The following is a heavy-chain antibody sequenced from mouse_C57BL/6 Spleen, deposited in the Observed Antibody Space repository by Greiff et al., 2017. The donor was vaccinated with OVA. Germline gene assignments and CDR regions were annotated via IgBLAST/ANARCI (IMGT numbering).Heavy chain of an antibody. D-gene: IGHD4-1*01. CDR3: ARGTGYFDY. Sequence: EVQRVESEGGLVQPGSSMKLSCTASGFTFSDYYMAWVRQVPEKGLEWVANINYDGSSTYYLDSLKSRFIISRDNAKNILYLQMSSLKSEDTATYYCARGTGYFDYWGQGTTLTVSS. CDR1: GFTFSDYY. CDR2: INYDGSST. V-gene: IGHV5-16*01. J-gene: IGHJ2*01.